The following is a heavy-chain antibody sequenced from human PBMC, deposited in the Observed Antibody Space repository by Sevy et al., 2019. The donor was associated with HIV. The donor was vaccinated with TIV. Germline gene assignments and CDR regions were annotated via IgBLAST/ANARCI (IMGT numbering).Heavy chain of an antibody. Sequence: GGSLRLSCAVSGFTFNNAWMNWVRQAPGTGLQWVGLIKSKIDGETTDYAAPGKGRFTISRYDSKNTLFLQMNSLKIEDTAVYYCATAPGYYDSAPFDYWGPGTLVTVSS. D-gene: IGHD3-22*01. CDR2: IKSKIDGETT. CDR1: GFTFNNAW. V-gene: IGHV3-15*01. J-gene: IGHJ4*02. CDR3: ATAPGYYDSAPFDY.